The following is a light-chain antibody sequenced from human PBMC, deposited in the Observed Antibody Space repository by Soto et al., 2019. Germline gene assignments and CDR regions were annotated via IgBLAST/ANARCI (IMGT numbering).Light chain of an antibody. J-gene: IGKJ3*01. CDR3: LQYGRSPT. Sequence: DIQMTQSPSTLSASVGDRVTITCRASQSISSWLAWYQQKPGKAPKLLIHGAYTRAPGIPDRFSGSGSGTDFTLTINRVEPEDSAVYYCLQYGRSPTFGPGTKVDI. CDR1: QSISSW. CDR2: GAY. V-gene: IGKV1-5*01.